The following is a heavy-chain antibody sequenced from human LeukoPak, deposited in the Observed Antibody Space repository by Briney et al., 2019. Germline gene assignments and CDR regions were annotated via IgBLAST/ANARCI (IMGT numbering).Heavy chain of an antibody. Sequence: ASVKVSCKASGYTFTSYYMHWVRQAPGQGLEWMGIINPSGGSTSYAQKFQGRVTITRDTSISTAYMELSRLRSDDTAVYFCARGGNWGTFDYWGQGTLVTVSS. J-gene: IGHJ4*02. CDR3: ARGGNWGTFDY. D-gene: IGHD7-27*01. CDR1: GYTFTSYY. CDR2: INPSGGST. V-gene: IGHV1-46*01.